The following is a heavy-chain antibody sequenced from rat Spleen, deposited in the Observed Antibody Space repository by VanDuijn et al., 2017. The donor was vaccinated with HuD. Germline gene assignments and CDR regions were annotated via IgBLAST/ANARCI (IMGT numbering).Heavy chain of an antibody. J-gene: IGHJ2*01. CDR3: ARHPDYSNYFDY. D-gene: IGHD1-1*01. CDR1: GFTFSNFD. Sequence: EVQLVESDGGLVQPGRSLKLSCAASGFTFSNFDMAWVRQAPTKGLEWVTSISPSGVTYYRDSVKGRFTVSRENTERTLYLLVDSLRSEDTATYYCARHPDYSNYFDYWGQGVMVTVSS. V-gene: IGHV5S23*01. CDR2: ISPSGVT.